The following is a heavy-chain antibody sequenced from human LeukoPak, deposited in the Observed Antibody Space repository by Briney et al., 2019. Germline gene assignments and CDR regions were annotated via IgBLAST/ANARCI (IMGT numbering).Heavy chain of an antibody. D-gene: IGHD1-26*01. J-gene: IGHJ4*02. Sequence: SETLSLTCAVYGGSFSGYYWSWIRQPPGKGLEWIGEINHSGSTNYNPSLKSRVTISVDTSENQFSLKLSSVTAADTAVYYCARLFLQVGATIWGQGTLVTVSS. V-gene: IGHV4-34*01. CDR1: GGSFSGYY. CDR3: ARLFLQVGATI. CDR2: INHSGST.